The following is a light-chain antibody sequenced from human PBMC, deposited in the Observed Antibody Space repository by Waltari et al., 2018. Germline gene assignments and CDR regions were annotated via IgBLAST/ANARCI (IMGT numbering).Light chain of an antibody. CDR2: GAS. CDR1: QSVSSN. J-gene: IGKJ4*01. CDR3: QQYNNWPPLT. Sequence: EIVMTQSPATLSVSTGERATLSCRASQSVSSNLAWYQQQPGQAPRLLIYGASTRATGIPARFSGSGSGTEFTLTISSMQSEDFAVYYCQQYNNWPPLTFGGGTKVEIK. V-gene: IGKV3-15*01.